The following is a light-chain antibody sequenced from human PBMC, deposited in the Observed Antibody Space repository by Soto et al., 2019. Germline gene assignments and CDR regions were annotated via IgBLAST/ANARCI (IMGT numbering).Light chain of an antibody. CDR2: AAS. V-gene: IGKV1-6*02. CDR3: LQDYNYPPLT. J-gene: IGKJ4*01. CDR1: QGIRND. Sequence: AIQMTQSPSSLSASVGDRVTITCRASQGIRNDLGWYQQEPGKGPKLLIYAASSLHSGVPSRLSGSGSGTDFTLTIGSLQPEAFATYSCLQDYNYPPLTFGGGTKVEIK.